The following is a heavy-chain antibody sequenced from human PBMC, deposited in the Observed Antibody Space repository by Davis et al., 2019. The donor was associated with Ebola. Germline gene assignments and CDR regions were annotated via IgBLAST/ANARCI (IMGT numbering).Heavy chain of an antibody. CDR3: ARARMVAAISYFDY. D-gene: IGHD2-15*01. V-gene: IGHV3-48*02. Sequence: GGSLRLSCAASGFTFSSYSMNWVRQAPGKGLEWVSYISSSSSTIYYADSVKGRFTISRDNAKNSLYLQMNSLRDEDTAVYYCARARMVAAISYFDYWGQGTLVTVSS. CDR1: GFTFSSYS. CDR2: ISSSSSTI. J-gene: IGHJ4*02.